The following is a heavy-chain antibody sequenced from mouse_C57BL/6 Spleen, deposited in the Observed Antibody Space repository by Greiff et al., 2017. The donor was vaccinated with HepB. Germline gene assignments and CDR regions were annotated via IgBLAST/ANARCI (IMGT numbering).Heavy chain of an antibody. CDR2: IYPGDGDT. J-gene: IGHJ2*01. CDR3: ARSRTTVPFDY. V-gene: IGHV1-82*01. D-gene: IGHD1-1*01. CDR1: GYAFSSSW. Sequence: QVQLKESGPELVKPGASVKISCKASGYAFSSSWMNWVKQRPGKGLEWIGRIYPGDGDTNYNGKFKGKATLTADKSSSTAYMQLSSLTSEDSAVYFCARSRTTVPFDYWGQGTTLTVSS.